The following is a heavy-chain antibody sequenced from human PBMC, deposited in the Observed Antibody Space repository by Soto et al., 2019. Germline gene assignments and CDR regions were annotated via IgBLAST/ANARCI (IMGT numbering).Heavy chain of an antibody. CDR2: ISGGGDTS. D-gene: IGHD6-19*01. J-gene: IGHJ4*02. CDR1: GFTFSNYA. Sequence: GGSLRLSCAVSGFTFSNYAISLVRQAPGKGLEWVSIISGGGDTSYYADSVKGRFTISRDNSRNTLYLQMNSLRAGDSAKYYCAKEGTSGLYYFDYWGPGTLVTV. CDR3: AKEGTSGLYYFDY. V-gene: IGHV3-23*01.